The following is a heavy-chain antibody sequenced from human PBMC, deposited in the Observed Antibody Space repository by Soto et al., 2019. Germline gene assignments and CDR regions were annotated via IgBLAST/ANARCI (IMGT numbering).Heavy chain of an antibody. Sequence: QVQLVQSGAEVKKPGASVKVSCKASGYTFTSYGISWVRQAPGQGLEWMGWISAYNGNTHYAQKLQGRVTMTTDTYTSTADMELRSLRSDDTAVYYCARDRQQLVPRIWYFDLWGRGTLVTVSS. V-gene: IGHV1-18*01. J-gene: IGHJ2*01. CDR2: ISAYNGNT. CDR1: GYTFTSYG. D-gene: IGHD6-13*01. CDR3: ARDRQQLVPRIWYFDL.